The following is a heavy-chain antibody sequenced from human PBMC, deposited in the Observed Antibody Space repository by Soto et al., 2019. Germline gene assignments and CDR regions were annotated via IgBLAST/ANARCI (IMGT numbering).Heavy chain of an antibody. CDR2: ISAYNGNT. V-gene: IGHV1-18*01. Sequence: QVQLVQSGAEVKKPGASVKVSCKASGYTFTSYGISWVRQAPGQGLEWMGWISAYNGNTNYAQKLQGRVTMTTDTSTSTAYMALRSLRSDDTAVDYCARGPAGGVLVPAAMPVDYWGQGTLVTVSS. D-gene: IGHD2-2*01. CDR1: GYTFTSYG. CDR3: ARGPAGGVLVPAAMPVDY. J-gene: IGHJ4*02.